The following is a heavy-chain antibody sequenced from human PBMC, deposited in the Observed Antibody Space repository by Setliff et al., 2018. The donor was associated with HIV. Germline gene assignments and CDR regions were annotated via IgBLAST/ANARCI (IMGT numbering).Heavy chain of an antibody. V-gene: IGHV5-51*01. CDR2: IFPGDSDT. Sequence: PGESLKISCKASGYIFNTSWIGWVRQMPGKGLEWMGSIFPGDSDTRYGPSFQGQVTISADTSISTAYLQWSSLRASDTAMYYCATSDYGGDSGHFQHWGQGTLVTVSS. J-gene: IGHJ1*01. CDR1: GYIFNTSW. CDR3: ATSDYGGDSGHFQH. D-gene: IGHD2-21*02.